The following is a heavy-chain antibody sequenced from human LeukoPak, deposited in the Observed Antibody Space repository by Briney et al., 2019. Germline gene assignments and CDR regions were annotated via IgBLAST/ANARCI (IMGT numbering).Heavy chain of an antibody. Sequence: SETLSLTCTVSGGSISSGSYYWSWIRQPPGKGLEWIGYIYYSGSTNYNPSLKSRVTISVDTSKNQFSLKLSSVTAADTAVYYCARDGSSGYYYNWFDPWGQGTLVTVSS. D-gene: IGHD3-22*01. CDR2: IYYSGST. V-gene: IGHV4-61*01. J-gene: IGHJ5*02. CDR3: ARDGSSGYYYNWFDP. CDR1: GGSISSGSYY.